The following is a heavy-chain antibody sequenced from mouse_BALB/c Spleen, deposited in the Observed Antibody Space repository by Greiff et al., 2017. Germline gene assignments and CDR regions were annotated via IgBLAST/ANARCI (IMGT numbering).Heavy chain of an antibody. Sequence: EVKVVESGGGLVKPGGSLKLSCAASGFTFSSYAMSWVRQSPEKRLEWVAEISSGGSYTYYPDTVTGRFTISRDNAKNTLYLEMSSLRSEDTAMYYCARGYGYDYAMDYWGQGTSVTVSS. J-gene: IGHJ4*01. V-gene: IGHV5-9-4*01. CDR2: ISSGGSYT. CDR3: ARGYGYDYAMDY. CDR1: GFTFSSYA. D-gene: IGHD2-2*01.